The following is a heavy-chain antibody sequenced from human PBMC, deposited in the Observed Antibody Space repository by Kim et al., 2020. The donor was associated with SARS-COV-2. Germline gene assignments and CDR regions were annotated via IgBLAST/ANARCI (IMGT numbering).Heavy chain of an antibody. CDR1: GFTSSNYW. J-gene: IGHJ6*02. D-gene: IGHD5-12*01. V-gene: IGHV3-7*03. Sequence: GGSLRLSCAASGFTSSNYWMSWVRQAPGKGLEWVANIKGAGSERYYVDSVKGRFTISRDNAKNSLFLQLNSLRAEDTAIYYCAPSGGRGGLNVWGQGTTVTVSS. CDR3: APSGGRGGLNV. CDR2: IKGAGSER.